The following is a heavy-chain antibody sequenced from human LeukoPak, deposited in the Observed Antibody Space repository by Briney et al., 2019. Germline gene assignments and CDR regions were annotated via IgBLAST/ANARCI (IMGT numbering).Heavy chain of an antibody. V-gene: IGHV3-33*06. CDR3: AKDLNGDYPDY. Sequence: GKSLRLSCAASGFTFNNYGMHWVRQAPGKGLEWVSVIWYDGSNKYYADSVRGRFNISRDNSKNTVYLHLHSLRAEDTAVYYCAKDLNGDYPDYGGLGTLVTVSS. J-gene: IGHJ4*01. D-gene: IGHD4-17*01. CDR1: GFTFNNYG. CDR2: IWYDGSNK.